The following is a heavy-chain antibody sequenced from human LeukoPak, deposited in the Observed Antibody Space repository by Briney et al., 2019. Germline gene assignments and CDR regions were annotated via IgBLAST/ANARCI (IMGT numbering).Heavy chain of an antibody. J-gene: IGHJ5*02. CDR1: GGSISSYY. CDR3: ARDLSLKYSSSWYWFDP. CDR2: IYTSGST. Sequence: PSETLSLTYTVSGGSISSYYWSWIRQPAGKGLEWIGRIYTSGSTNYNPSLKSRVTMSVDTSKNQFSLKLSSVTAADTAVYYCARDLSLKYSSSWYWFDPWGQGTLVTVSS. D-gene: IGHD6-13*01. V-gene: IGHV4-4*07.